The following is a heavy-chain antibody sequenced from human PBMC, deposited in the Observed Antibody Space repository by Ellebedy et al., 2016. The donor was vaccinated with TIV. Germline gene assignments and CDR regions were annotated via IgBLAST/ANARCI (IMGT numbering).Heavy chain of an antibody. CDR3: ARRPGGVRGVNLPVRSYYGMDV. D-gene: IGHD3-10*01. V-gene: IGHV4-38-2*02. CDR1: GYSISSGYY. J-gene: IGHJ6*02. Sequence: MPSETLSLTCTVSGYSISSGYYWGWIRQPPGKGLEWTGSIHHSGSTYDNPSLKSRVTISVDTSKNQFSLKLSSVTAADTAVYYCARRPGGVRGVNLPVRSYYGMDVWGQGTTVTVSS. CDR2: IHHSGST.